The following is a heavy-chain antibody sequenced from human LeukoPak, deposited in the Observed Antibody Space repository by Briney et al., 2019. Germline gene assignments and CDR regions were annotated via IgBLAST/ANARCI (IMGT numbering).Heavy chain of an antibody. Sequence: SVKVSCKASGGTFSSYAISWVRQAPGQGLKWMGGITPIFGTANYAQKFQGRVTITADESTNTAYMELSSLRSEDTAVYYCARDSSEFRSLIPHWGQGTLVTVSS. CDR2: ITPIFGTA. D-gene: IGHD2-21*01. CDR3: ARDSSEFRSLIPH. V-gene: IGHV1-69*01. CDR1: GGTFSSYA. J-gene: IGHJ1*01.